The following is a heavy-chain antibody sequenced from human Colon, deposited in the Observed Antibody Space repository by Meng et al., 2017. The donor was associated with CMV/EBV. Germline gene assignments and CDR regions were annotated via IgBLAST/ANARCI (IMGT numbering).Heavy chain of an antibody. CDR2: ISHDGRNQ. CDR1: GFTFSSYG. CDR3: ARDPLQLGVNDSFDY. Sequence: GESLKISCAASGFTFSSYGMHWVRQAPGKGLEWVALISHDGRNQFYADSVKGRVKGRFTISRDNSKSTLYLQINSLRAEDTAVYYCARDPLQLGVNDSFDYWGQGTLVTVSS. V-gene: IGHV3-30*19. D-gene: IGHD1-7*01. J-gene: IGHJ4*02.